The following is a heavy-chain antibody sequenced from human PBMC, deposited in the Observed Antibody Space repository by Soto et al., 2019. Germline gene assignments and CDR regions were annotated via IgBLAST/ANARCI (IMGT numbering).Heavy chain of an antibody. CDR2: IYYSGST. V-gene: IGHV4-59*01. CDR3: ARTKNVLLWFGESLWFDP. D-gene: IGHD3-10*01. Sequence: PSETLSLTCTVSCGSISNYYWSWIRQPPGKGLEWIGYIYYSGSTNYNPSLKSRVTISVDTSKNQFSLKLSSVTAADTAVYYCARTKNVLLWFGESLWFDPWGQGTLVTVSS. CDR1: CGSISNYY. J-gene: IGHJ5*02.